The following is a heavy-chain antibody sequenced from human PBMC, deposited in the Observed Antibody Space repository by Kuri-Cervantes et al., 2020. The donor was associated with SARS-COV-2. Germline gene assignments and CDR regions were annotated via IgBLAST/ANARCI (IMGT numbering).Heavy chain of an antibody. CDR1: GGSISSSSYY. V-gene: IGHV4-39*01. CDR3: ARRHSSSSSWYYFDY. Sequence: GPLRLSCTVSGGSISSSSYYWGWIRQPPGKGLEWIGSIYYSGSTYYNPSLKSRVTISVDTSKNQFSLKLSSVTAADTAVYYCARRHSSSSSWYYFDYRGQGTLVTVSS. D-gene: IGHD6-13*01. J-gene: IGHJ4*02. CDR2: IYYSGST.